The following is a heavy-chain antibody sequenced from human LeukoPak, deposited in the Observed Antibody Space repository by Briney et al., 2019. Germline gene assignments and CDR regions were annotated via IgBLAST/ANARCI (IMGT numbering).Heavy chain of an antibody. CDR3: ARDRHPNWFDP. J-gene: IGHJ5*02. D-gene: IGHD6-6*01. V-gene: IGHV1-46*01. Sequence: ASVKVSCKASGCTFTSYYMHWVRQAPGQGLEWMGIINPSGGSTSYAQKFQGRVTMTRDMSTSTVYMELSSLRSEDTAVYYCARDRHPNWFDPWGQGTLVTVSS. CDR2: INPSGGST. CDR1: GCTFTSYY.